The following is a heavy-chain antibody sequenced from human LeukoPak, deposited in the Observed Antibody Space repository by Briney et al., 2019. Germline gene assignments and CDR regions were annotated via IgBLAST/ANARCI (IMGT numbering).Heavy chain of an antibody. J-gene: IGHJ3*02. CDR3: ARDRAGYYGSGSYYDDAFDI. D-gene: IGHD3-10*01. CDR1: GGSLSSYY. V-gene: IGHV4-59*01. Sequence: SETLSLTCTVSGGSLSSYYWSWIRQPPGKGLEWIGYIYNSGSTNYNPSLKSRVTISVDTSKNQFSLKLSSVTAADTAVYYCARDRAGYYGSGSYYDDAFDIWGQGTMVTVSS. CDR2: IYNSGST.